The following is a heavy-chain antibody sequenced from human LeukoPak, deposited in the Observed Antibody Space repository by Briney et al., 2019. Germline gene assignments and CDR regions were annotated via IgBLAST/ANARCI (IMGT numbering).Heavy chain of an antibody. Sequence: GGSLRLSCATSGFIFIDYWLSWVRQAPGKGLEWVGRIKSKTDGGTTDYAAPVKGRFTISRDDSKNTLYLQMNSLKTEDTAVYYCTTGVQSRYFDWLNYWGQGTLVTVSS. V-gene: IGHV3-15*01. CDR3: TTGVQSRYFDWLNY. D-gene: IGHD3-9*01. CDR1: GFIFIDYW. CDR2: IKSKTDGGTT. J-gene: IGHJ4*02.